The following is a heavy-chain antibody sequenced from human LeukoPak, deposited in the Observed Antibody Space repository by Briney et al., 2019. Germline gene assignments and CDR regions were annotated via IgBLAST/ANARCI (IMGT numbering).Heavy chain of an antibody. V-gene: IGHV1-2*02. D-gene: IGHD3-3*01. CDR3: VRERGNTMFGVQGY. CDR2: INPNSGGT. J-gene: IGHJ4*02. Sequence: ASVKVSCKASGYTFADYYMHWVRQAPGQGLEWMGWINPNSGGTNYAQKFQGRVTMTRDTSISTTYMELYRLRSDDSAVYYCVRERGNTMFGVQGYWGRGTLVTVSS. CDR1: GYTFADYY.